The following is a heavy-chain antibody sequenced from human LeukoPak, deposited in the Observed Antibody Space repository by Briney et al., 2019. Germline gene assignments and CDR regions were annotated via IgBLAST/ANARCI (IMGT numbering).Heavy chain of an antibody. D-gene: IGHD1-26*01. V-gene: IGHV3-11*06. CDR3: ARDIEWEPRAFDY. Sequence: GGSLRLSCAASGFTVSNNYMSWVRQAPGKGLEWVSYISSSSSATYYADSVKGRFTISRDNAKNSLYLQMNSLRAEDTAVYYCARDIEWEPRAFDYWGQGTLVTVSS. CDR2: ISSSSSAT. CDR1: GFTVSNNY. J-gene: IGHJ4*02.